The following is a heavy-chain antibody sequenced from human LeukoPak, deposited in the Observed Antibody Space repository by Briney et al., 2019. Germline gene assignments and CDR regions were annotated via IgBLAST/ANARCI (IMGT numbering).Heavy chain of an antibody. CDR1: GFTFSSYS. Sequence: PGGSLRLSCAASGFTFSSYSMNWVRQAPGKGLEWGSYISSSSTIYYADSVKGRFTISRDNAKNSLYLQMISLRAEDTAVYYCARDLSWQRFHYFDYWGQGTLVTVSP. CDR3: ARDLSWQRFHYFDY. CDR2: ISSSSTI. D-gene: IGHD6-13*01. V-gene: IGHV3-48*04. J-gene: IGHJ4*02.